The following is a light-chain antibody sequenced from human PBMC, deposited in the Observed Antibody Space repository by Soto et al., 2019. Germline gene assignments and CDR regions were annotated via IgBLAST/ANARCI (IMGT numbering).Light chain of an antibody. CDR3: HNYNNWPHT. J-gene: IGKJ4*01. Sequence: DIVMTQSPATLSVSPGERATLSCRASQSVASNLAWYQQRPGQAPRLLIYGASTRATGVPVRFSDSGSGTEFTITISSLQSEDFAVCYCHNYNNWPHTFGGGTKVEIK. V-gene: IGKV3-15*01. CDR2: GAS. CDR1: QSVASN.